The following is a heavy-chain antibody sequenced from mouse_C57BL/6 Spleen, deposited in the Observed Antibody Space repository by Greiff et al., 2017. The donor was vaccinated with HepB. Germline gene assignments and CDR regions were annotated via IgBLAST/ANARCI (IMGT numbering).Heavy chain of an antibody. J-gene: IGHJ3*01. D-gene: IGHD1-1*01. CDR1: GVTFSDYY. V-gene: IGHV5-16*01. CDR2: INYDGSST. Sequence: DVHLVESEGGLVQPGSSMKLSCTASGVTFSDYYMAWVRQVPEKGLEWVANINYDGSSTYYLDSLKSRFIISRDNAKNILYLQMSSLKSEDTATYYCAREEGYYGSSYGFAYWGQGTLVTVSA. CDR3: AREEGYYGSSYGFAY.